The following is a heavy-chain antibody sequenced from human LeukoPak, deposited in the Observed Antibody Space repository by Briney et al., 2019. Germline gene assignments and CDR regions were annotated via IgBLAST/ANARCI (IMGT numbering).Heavy chain of an antibody. J-gene: IGHJ4*02. CDR1: GFTFGSYS. CDR2: ISGSSWTI. D-gene: IGHD6-19*01. CDR3: ARHSSGWSIDY. Sequence: PGGSLRLSCAASGFTFGSYSMNWVRQAPGKGLERVSYISGSSWTIDYADSVKGRFTISRHNLKSTLYLQMNSLRTEDTAVYYCARHSSGWSIDYWGQGTLVTVSS. V-gene: IGHV3-48*01.